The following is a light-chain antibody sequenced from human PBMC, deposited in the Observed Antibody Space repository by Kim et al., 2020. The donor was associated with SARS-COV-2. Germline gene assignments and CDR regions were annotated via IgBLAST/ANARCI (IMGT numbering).Light chain of an antibody. Sequence: GQSITISCTGTSSDIGNYNCVSWYQQHPGEAPKLMIYAVSQRPSGVSDRFSGSKSGNTASLTISGLQAEDEADYRCTSYASSIAWVFGGGTQLTVL. J-gene: IGLJ3*02. V-gene: IGLV2-14*04. CDR2: AVS. CDR3: TSYASSIAWV. CDR1: SSDIGNYNC.